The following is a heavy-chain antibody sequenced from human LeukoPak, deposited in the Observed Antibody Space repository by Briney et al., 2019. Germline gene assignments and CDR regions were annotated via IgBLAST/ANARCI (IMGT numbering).Heavy chain of an antibody. CDR1: GFTFSSYA. J-gene: IGHJ1*01. Sequence: PGGSLRLSCAASGFTFSSYAMSWVRQAPGKGLEWVSAIGGSGGSTYYADSVKGRFTISRDNSKSTLYLQMNSLRAEDTAVYYCAKEDGDSSGWYDGAEYFQHWGQGTLVTVSS. D-gene: IGHD6-19*01. CDR2: IGGSGGST. V-gene: IGHV3-23*01. CDR3: AKEDGDSSGWYDGAEYFQH.